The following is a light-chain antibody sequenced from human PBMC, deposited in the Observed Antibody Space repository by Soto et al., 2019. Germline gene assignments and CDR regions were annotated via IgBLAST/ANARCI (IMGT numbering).Light chain of an antibody. Sequence: QSALNQPASGYGSPGLAIAISITGTSSETGGYNYVSWYQQHPGKAPKLIVYDVSNRPSGVSDRFSGSKSGKTASLTISWLQAEDEADNSCTADTSSSNEVFGTGSRSPS. V-gene: IGLV2-14*01. CDR1: SSETGGYNY. CDR3: TADTSSSNEV. CDR2: DVS. J-gene: IGLJ1*01.